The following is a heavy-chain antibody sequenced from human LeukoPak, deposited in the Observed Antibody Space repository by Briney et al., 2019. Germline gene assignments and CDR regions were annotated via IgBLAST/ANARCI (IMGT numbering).Heavy chain of an antibody. V-gene: IGHV3-30*18. D-gene: IGHD3-22*01. CDR2: ISYDGSNK. CDR3: AKDAAEYYYDSSGYLNWFDP. CDR1: GFTFSDYW. Sequence: PGGSLRLSCAASGFTFSDYWMNWVRQAPGKGLEWVAVISYDGSNKYYADSVKGRFTISRDNSKNTLYLQMNSLRAEDTAVYYCAKDAAEYYYDSSGYLNWFDPWGQGTLVTVSS. J-gene: IGHJ5*02.